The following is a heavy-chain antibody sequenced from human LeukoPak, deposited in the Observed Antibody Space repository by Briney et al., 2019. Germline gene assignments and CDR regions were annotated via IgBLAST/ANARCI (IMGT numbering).Heavy chain of an antibody. J-gene: IGHJ4*02. V-gene: IGHV1-2*02. CDR1: GYTFTCYY. CDR3: ARAHSVAVAVADY. CDR2: INPNGGT. Sequence: DSVKVSCKASGYTFTCYYLHWVRQAPGQGLEWMGWINPNGGTNYAQNFQGRVTLTRDTSIGTAYMELSRLRSDDTAVYYCARAHSVAVAVADYWGQGTLVTVSS. D-gene: IGHD6-19*01.